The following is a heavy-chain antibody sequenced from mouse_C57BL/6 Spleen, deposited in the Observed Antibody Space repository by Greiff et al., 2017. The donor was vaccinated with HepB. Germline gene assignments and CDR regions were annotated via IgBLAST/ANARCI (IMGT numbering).Heavy chain of an antibody. D-gene: IGHD2-3*01. CDR1: GYTFTSYG. Sequence: VQLQESGAELARPGASVKLSCKASGYTFTSYGISWVKQRTGQGLEWIGEIYPRSGNTYYNEKFKGKATLTADKSSSTAYMELRSLTSEDSAVYFCARRYDGYDYFDYWGQGTTLTVSS. V-gene: IGHV1-81*01. CDR3: ARRYDGYDYFDY. J-gene: IGHJ2*01. CDR2: IYPRSGNT.